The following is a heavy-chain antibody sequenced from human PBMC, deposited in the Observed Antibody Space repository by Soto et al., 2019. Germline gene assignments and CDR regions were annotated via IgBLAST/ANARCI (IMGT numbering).Heavy chain of an antibody. CDR1: GGSISSGGYY. V-gene: IGHV4-31*03. D-gene: IGHD2-21*02. Sequence: QVQLQESGPGLVKPSDTLSLTCTVSGGSISSGGYYWNWIRQYPGKGLEWIAYIYQSGTPYYNPSLKGRATISIDRSKNQFYLMLDAVTAAVTAVYYCARDLRLDSWGPGTLVTVSS. CDR2: IYQSGTP. J-gene: IGHJ4*02. CDR3: ARDLRLDS.